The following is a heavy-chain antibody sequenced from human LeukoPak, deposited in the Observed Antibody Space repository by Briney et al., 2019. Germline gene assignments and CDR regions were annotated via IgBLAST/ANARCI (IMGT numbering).Heavy chain of an antibody. CDR2: ISSSGSTI. J-gene: IGHJ6*03. D-gene: IGHD2-15*01. V-gene: IGHV3-11*01. Sequence: GGSLRLSCAASGFTFSDYYMSWIRQAPGKGLEWVSYISSSGSTIYYADSVKGRFTISRDNAKNSLYLQMNSLRAEDTAVYYCARDHCSGGSCYSTHYYYYMDVWGKGTTVTVSS. CDR1: GFTFSDYY. CDR3: ARDHCSGGSCYSTHYYYYMDV.